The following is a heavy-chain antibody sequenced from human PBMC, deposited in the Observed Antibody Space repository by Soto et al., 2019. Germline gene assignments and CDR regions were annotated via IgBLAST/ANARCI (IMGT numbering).Heavy chain of an antibody. CDR3: ARVTTFYDILTSSYALNYFDY. J-gene: IGHJ4*02. CDR2: IYAGGNT. CDR1: GFGVTSNY. D-gene: IGHD3-9*01. Sequence: GGSLRLSCAASGFGVTSNYMTWVRQAPGKGLECVSVIYAGGNTYYPDSVKGRFTISSDNSKNTLFLQMNNLRAEDTAVYYCARVTTFYDILTSSYALNYFDYWGQGTRVTVSS. V-gene: IGHV3-53*01.